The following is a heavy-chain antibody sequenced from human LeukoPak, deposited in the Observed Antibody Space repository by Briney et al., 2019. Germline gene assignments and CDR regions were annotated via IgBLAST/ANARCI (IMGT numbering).Heavy chain of an antibody. D-gene: IGHD6-13*01. CDR3: ARDPRAPAAGNYYYGMDV. CDR1: GFTVSSNY. V-gene: IGHV3-66*01. CDR2: IYSGGST. J-gene: IGHJ6*02. Sequence: GGSLRLSCAASGFTVSSNYMSWVRQAPGKGLEWVSVIYSGGSTYYADSVKGRFTISRDNSKNTLYLQMNSLRAEDTAVYYCARDPRAPAAGNYYYGMDVWGQGTTVTVSS.